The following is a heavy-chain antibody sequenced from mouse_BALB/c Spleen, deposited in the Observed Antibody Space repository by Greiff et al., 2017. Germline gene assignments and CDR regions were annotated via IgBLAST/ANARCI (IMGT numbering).Heavy chain of an antibody. V-gene: IGHV14-4*02. Sequence: EVKLVESGAELVRSGASVKLSCTASGFNIKDYYMHWVKQRPEQGLEWIGWIDPENGDTEYAPKFQGKATMTADTSSNTAYLQLSSLTSEDTAVYCCNYGSSPAWFAYWGQGTLVTVSA. CDR2: IDPENGDT. D-gene: IGHD1-1*01. J-gene: IGHJ3*01. CDR1: GFNIKDYY. CDR3: NYGSSPAWFAY.